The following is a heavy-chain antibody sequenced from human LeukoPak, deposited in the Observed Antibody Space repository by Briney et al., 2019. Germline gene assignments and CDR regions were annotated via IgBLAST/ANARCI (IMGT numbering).Heavy chain of an antibody. Sequence: GGSLRLSCAASGFTFSMSAMTWVRHTPGKGLDWVSSISSSGNTYYADSVKGRFTISRDNSKNMLYLQMNSLRAEDRAVYYCVKGRISEDGLDFWGQGTLVTVSS. V-gene: IGHV3-23*01. J-gene: IGHJ4*02. CDR1: GFTFSMSA. CDR3: VKGRISEDGLDF. D-gene: IGHD6-13*01. CDR2: ISSSGNT.